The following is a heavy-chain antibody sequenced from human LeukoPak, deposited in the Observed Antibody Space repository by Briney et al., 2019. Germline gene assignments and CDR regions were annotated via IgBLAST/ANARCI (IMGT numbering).Heavy chain of an antibody. CDR3: ARGGYCSSTSCQTDY. J-gene: IGHJ4*02. CDR2: INHSGST. V-gene: IGHV4-34*01. CDR1: GGSFSGYY. D-gene: IGHD2-2*01. Sequence: PSETLSLTCAVYGGSFSGYYWSWIRQPPGKGLEWIGEINHSGSTNYIPSLKSRVTISVDTSKNQFSLKLSSVTAADTAVYYCARGGYCSSTSCQTDYWGQGTLVTVSS.